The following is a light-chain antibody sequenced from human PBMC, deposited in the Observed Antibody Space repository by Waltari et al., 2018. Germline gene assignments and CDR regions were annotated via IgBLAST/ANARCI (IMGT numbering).Light chain of an antibody. CDR1: SSDVGRYNL. CDR3: CSYAGSSWV. Sequence: QSALTQPASVSGSPGQSITISCTGTSSDVGRYNLFSWYQQHPGKAPKLMIYEGSKRPSGVSNRFSGSKSGNTASLTISGLQAEDEADYYCCSYAGSSWVFGGGTKLTVL. J-gene: IGLJ3*02. CDR2: EGS. V-gene: IGLV2-23*01.